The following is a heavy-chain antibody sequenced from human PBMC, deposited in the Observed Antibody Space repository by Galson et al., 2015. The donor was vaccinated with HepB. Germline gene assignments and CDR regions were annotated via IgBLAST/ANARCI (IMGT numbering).Heavy chain of an antibody. CDR3: AKVVVVPATPNRFTFGGMDV. V-gene: IGHV4-59*01. Sequence: LSLTCSISGGSISSYYWSWIRQPPGKGLEWIGYIHHSGSTIYNPSLESRVTISVDISKNQYSLKLNSVIAADTAVYYCAKVVVVPATPNRFTFGGMDVWGPGTTVTVSS. CDR1: GGSISSYY. CDR2: IHHSGST. J-gene: IGHJ6*02. D-gene: IGHD2-15*01.